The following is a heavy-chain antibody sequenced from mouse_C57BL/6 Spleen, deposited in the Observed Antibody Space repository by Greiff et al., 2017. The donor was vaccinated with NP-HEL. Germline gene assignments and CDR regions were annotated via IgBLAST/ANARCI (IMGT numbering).Heavy chain of an antibody. Sequence: QVQLQQSGAELVKPGASVKISCKASGYAFSSYWLNWVKQRPGKGLEWIGQIYPGDGDTNYNGKFKGKATLTADKSSSTAYMQLSRLTSGDSAVYFCARLGRGRYFDYWGQGTTLTVSS. V-gene: IGHV1-80*01. CDR1: GYAFSSYW. J-gene: IGHJ2*01. CDR2: IYPGDGDT. D-gene: IGHD4-1*01. CDR3: ARLGRGRYFDY.